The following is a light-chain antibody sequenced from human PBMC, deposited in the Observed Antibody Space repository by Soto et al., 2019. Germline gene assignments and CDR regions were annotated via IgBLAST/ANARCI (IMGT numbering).Light chain of an antibody. J-gene: IGLJ2*01. Sequence: QAVVTQPPSASGTPGQRVTISCSGSNSNIDSNTVNWYQQLPGTAPKLIIYDLNKRPSGVPDRFSGSKSGNTASLTISGLQAEDEAAYYCCSYADTYTFVVFGGGTKVTVL. CDR3: CSYADTYTFVV. CDR2: DLN. CDR1: NSNIDSNT. V-gene: IGLV1-44*01.